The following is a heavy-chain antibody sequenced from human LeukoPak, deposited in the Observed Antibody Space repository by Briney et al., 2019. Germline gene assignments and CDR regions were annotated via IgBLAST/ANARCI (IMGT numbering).Heavy chain of an antibody. CDR1: GFTFDDYA. CDR3: AKGAGTFYGMDV. D-gene: IGHD1-1*01. CDR2: ISWNSGSI. J-gene: IGHJ6*02. V-gene: IGHV3-9*01. Sequence: PGRSLRLSCAASGFTFDDYAMHWLRHAPGKGLEWVSDISWNSGSIGYADSVKGRFAISRDNAKNSLYLQMNSLRAEGTVLYYCAKGAGTFYGMDVWGQGTTVTVSS.